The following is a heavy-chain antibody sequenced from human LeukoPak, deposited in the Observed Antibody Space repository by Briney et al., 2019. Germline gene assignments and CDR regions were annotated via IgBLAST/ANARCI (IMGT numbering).Heavy chain of an antibody. D-gene: IGHD1-26*01. CDR1: GGSISSYY. CDR2: IYYSGST. Sequence: SETLSLTCTVSGGSISSYYWSWIRQPPGKGLEWIGYIYYSGSTNYNPSLKSRVTISVDTSKNQFSLKLSSVTAADTAVYYCARIKWELPGGFDYCGQGTLVTVSS. V-gene: IGHV4-59*08. CDR3: ARIKWELPGGFDY. J-gene: IGHJ4*02.